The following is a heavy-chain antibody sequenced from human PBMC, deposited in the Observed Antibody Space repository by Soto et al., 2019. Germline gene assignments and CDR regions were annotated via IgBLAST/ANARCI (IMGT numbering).Heavy chain of an antibody. J-gene: IGHJ5*02. Sequence: SGTLSLTCTDAGGCITSYYWTWIRQPAGKVLEWIGRVYSSGGTHYNPSLKSRVTISLDTSKNQFSLRLLSVTDADTAVYFCARGQRFSDLFDPWGQGTLAKVSS. CDR3: ARGQRFSDLFDP. D-gene: IGHD3-3*01. CDR1: GGCITSYY. V-gene: IGHV4-4*07. CDR2: VYSSGGT.